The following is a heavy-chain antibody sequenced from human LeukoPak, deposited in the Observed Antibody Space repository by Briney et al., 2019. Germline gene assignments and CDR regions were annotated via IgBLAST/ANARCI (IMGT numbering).Heavy chain of an antibody. J-gene: IGHJ5*02. Sequence: SETLSLTCTVSGGSISSYYWSWIRQPPGKGLEWIGYIYYSGSTNYNPSLKSRVTISVDTSKNQFSLKLSSVTAADTAVYYCARVSYYDSSGYEYNWFDPWGQGTLVTVSS. CDR1: GGSISSYY. CDR2: IYYSGST. D-gene: IGHD3-22*01. CDR3: ARVSYYDSSGYEYNWFDP. V-gene: IGHV4-59*01.